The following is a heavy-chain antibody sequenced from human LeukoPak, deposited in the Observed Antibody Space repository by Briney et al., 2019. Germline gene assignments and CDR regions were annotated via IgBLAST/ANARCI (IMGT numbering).Heavy chain of an antibody. CDR3: ARGSVYGYSDY. Sequence: SETLSLTCAVYGGSFSGYYWSWIRQPPGKGLEWIGEINHSGSTSYNPSLKSRVTISVDTSKNQFSLKLSSVTAADTAVYYCARGSVYGYSDYWGQGTLVTVSS. D-gene: IGHD3-10*01. CDR1: GGSFSGYY. J-gene: IGHJ4*02. CDR2: INHSGST. V-gene: IGHV4-34*01.